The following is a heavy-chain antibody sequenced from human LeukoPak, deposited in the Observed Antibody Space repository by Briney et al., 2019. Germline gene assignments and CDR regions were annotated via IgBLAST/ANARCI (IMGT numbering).Heavy chain of an antibody. Sequence: PGGSLRLSCVTSGFTFSSYGMHWVRQAPGKGLEWVSYISSSSSTIYYADSVKGRFTISRDNVKNSLFLQMNSLRAEDTAVYYCARDTGGRGWFDPWGQGTLVTVSS. J-gene: IGHJ5*02. CDR2: ISSSSSTI. CDR3: ARDTGGRGWFDP. D-gene: IGHD2-8*02. CDR1: GFTFSSYG. V-gene: IGHV3-48*01.